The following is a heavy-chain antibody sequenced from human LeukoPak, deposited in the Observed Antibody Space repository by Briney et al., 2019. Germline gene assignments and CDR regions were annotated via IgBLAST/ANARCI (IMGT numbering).Heavy chain of an antibody. CDR3: TTVLHLSDIVVVLASPV. CDR1: GFTFSSYA. CDR2: ISGSGGST. Sequence: GGSLRLSCAASGFTFSSYAMSWVRQAPGKGLEWVSAISGSGGSTYYADSVKGRFTISRDNSKNTLYLQMNSLRAEDTAVYYCTTVLHLSDIVVVLASPVWGQGTLVTVSS. J-gene: IGHJ4*02. V-gene: IGHV3-23*01. D-gene: IGHD2-2*01.